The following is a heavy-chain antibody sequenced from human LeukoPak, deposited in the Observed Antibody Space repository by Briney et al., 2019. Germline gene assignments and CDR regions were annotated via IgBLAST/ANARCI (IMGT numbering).Heavy chain of an antibody. CDR2: FSVNGRDT. CDR3: ANPGRTAAGLFDP. CDR1: GLTFKNYS. J-gene: IGHJ5*02. V-gene: IGHV3-23*01. D-gene: IGHD6-13*01. Sequence: GGSLRLSCAASGLTFKNYSLSWVRQAPGKGLEWVSGFSVNGRDTYYADFVKGRFTIARDIAKNTLYLQMNSLRAEDTATYYCANPGRTAAGLFDPWGQGTLVTVSS.